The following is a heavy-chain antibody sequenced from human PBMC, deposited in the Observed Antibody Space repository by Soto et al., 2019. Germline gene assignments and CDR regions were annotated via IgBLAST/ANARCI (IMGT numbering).Heavy chain of an antibody. CDR2: TYYRSKWYN. J-gene: IGHJ5*02. D-gene: IGHD6-13*01. CDR3: ARASRSSSWYEVWFDP. Sequence: PSQTLSVTCAISGDSVSSNSAAWNWVRQSPSRGLEWLGRTYYRSKWYNDYAVSVKSRITINPDTSKNQFSLQLNSVTPEDTAVYYCARASRSSSWYEVWFDPWGQGTLVTVSS. V-gene: IGHV6-1*01. CDR1: GDSVSSNSAA.